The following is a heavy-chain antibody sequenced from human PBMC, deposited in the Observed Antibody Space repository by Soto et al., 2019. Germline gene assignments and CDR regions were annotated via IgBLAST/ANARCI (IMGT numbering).Heavy chain of an antibody. D-gene: IGHD2-2*01. CDR3: ARGVENIVVVLDVFGYYGMAV. Sequence: GASVKVSCKASGYSFTSYVIYWVRQAPGQRLEWMGWINAGNGNTKYSQKFQGRVTITSDTSASTAYMELSSLRSEDTAVYFCARGVENIVVVLDVFGYYGMAVWGQGTTVTVSS. V-gene: IGHV1-3*01. CDR1: GYSFTSYV. CDR2: INAGNGNT. J-gene: IGHJ6*02.